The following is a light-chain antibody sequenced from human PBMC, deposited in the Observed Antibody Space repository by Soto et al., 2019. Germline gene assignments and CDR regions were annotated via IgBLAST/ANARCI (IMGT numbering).Light chain of an antibody. Sequence: AIRMTQSPSSLSASTGDRVTIACRASQDISSYLAWYQQEPGRAPKLLIYAASTLQTGVPSRFSGSGSGTNFTLTISCLQSEDFATYYCQQYYSFPRTFGQGTKVEIK. CDR3: QQYYSFPRT. J-gene: IGKJ1*01. V-gene: IGKV1-8*01. CDR1: QDISSY. CDR2: AAS.